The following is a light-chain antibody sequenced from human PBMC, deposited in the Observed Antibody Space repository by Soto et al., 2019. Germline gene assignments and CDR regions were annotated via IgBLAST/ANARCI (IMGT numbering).Light chain of an antibody. J-gene: IGKJ4*01. V-gene: IGKV3-11*01. CDR3: QQRTDRVT. Sequence: EIVLTQSPATLSLSPGERATLSCRASQSVSHNLAWYQQKPGQAPRLLIYDASNRATGTPVRFSGSGSGTDCTLIISSLEPEDYAVYYCQQRTDRVTFGGGTRVEVK. CDR1: QSVSHN. CDR2: DAS.